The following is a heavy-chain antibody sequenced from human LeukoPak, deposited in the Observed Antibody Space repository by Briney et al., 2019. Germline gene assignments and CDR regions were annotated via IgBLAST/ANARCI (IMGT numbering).Heavy chain of an antibody. Sequence: QAGGSLRLSCAASGFTFSSYAMSWVRQAPGKGLEWVSAISGSGGSTYYADSVKGRFTISRDNSKNTLYLQMNSLRAEDTAEYYCAKEPPPNTLKVVAAPEWWGQGTLVTVSS. D-gene: IGHD3-22*01. CDR1: GFTFSSYA. CDR3: AKEPPPNTLKVVAAPEW. V-gene: IGHV3-23*01. CDR2: ISGSGGST. J-gene: IGHJ4*02.